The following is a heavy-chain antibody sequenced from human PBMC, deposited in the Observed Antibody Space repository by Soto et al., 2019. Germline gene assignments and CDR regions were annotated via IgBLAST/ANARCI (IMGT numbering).Heavy chain of an antibody. V-gene: IGHV3-53*01. CDR1: GFTVSSNH. Sequence: VQLVESGGGLIQPGGSLRLSCAASGFTVSSNHMTWIRQAPGRGPEWVSTIYHGGNTYYADSVKGRFAISRDNSKNILYLQMNSLRAEDTAVYDCATGVDTAKDGYWGQGSLVTVSS. CDR3: ATGVDTAKDGY. D-gene: IGHD5-18*01. CDR2: IYHGGNT. J-gene: IGHJ4*02.